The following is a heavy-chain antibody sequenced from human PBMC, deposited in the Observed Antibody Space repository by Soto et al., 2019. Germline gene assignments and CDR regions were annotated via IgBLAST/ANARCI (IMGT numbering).Heavy chain of an antibody. CDR2: ISYDGSNK. D-gene: IGHD1-7*01. CDR3: ARDLWPQNYLHGDYYYYGMDV. J-gene: IGHJ6*02. CDR1: GFTFSSYA. Sequence: QVQLVESGGGVVQPGRSLRLSCAASGFTFSSYAMHWVRQAPGKGLEWVAVISYDGSNKYYADSVKGRFTISRDNSKNTLYLQMNSLRAEDTAVYYCARDLWPQNYLHGDYYYYGMDVWGQGTTVTVSS. V-gene: IGHV3-30-3*01.